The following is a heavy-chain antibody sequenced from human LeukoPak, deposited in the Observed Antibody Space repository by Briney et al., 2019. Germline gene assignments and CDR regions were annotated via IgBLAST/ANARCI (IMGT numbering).Heavy chain of an antibody. J-gene: IGHJ4*02. CDR3: ARAPPRRDGNNHRGYYFDY. Sequence: GGSLRPSYAAYGFTFSSSWMSSVRLAPGKGLGLEAIIKQVGRDKYYVVCVKGRFTIARDNAKNSLYLQKNSLRVEETAVNYCARAPPRRDGNNHRGYYFDYWGQGSLVTVSS. V-gene: IGHV3-7*01. CDR2: IKQVGRDK. CDR1: GFTFSSSW. D-gene: IGHD5-24*01.